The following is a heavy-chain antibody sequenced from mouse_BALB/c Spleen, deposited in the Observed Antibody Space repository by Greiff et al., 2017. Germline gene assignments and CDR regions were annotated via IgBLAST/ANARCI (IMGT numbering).Heavy chain of an antibody. CDR3: ARGYGNSWYFDV. V-gene: IGHV5-6-5*01. CDR1: GFTFSSYA. CDR2: ISSGGST. D-gene: IGHD2-1*01. J-gene: IGHJ1*01. Sequence: EVQLVESGGGLVKPGGSLKLSCAASGFTFSSYAMSWVRQTPEKRLEWVASISSGGSTYYPDSVKGRFTISRDNARNILYLQMSSLRSEDTAMYYCARGYGNSWYFDVWGAGTTVTVSS.